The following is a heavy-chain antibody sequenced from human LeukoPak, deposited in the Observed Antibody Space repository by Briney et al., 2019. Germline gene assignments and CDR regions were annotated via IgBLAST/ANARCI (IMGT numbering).Heavy chain of an antibody. J-gene: IGHJ5*02. CDR2: INPSGGST. CDR3: ARVGVQNWFDP. CDR1: GYTFTSYY. Sequence: ASVKVSCKASGYTFTSYYMHWVRQAPGQGLEWMGIINPSGGSTSYAQKFQGRVTMTRDTSTSTVYMELSSLRSEDPAVYYCARVGVQNWFDPWGQGTLVTVSS. V-gene: IGHV1-46*01. D-gene: IGHD2-8*01.